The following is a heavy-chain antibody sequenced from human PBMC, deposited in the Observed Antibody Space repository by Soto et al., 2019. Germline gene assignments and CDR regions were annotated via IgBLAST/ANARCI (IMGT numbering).Heavy chain of an antibody. D-gene: IGHD3-16*01. Sequence: EVQLVESGGGLVQPGRSLRLSCAASGFTFDDYAMHWVRQAPGKGLEWVSGISWNSGSIGYADSVKGRFTISRDNAKNSLYLQMNSLRAEDTALYHCAKGGTRIPHYYFDYWGQGTLVTVSS. V-gene: IGHV3-9*01. J-gene: IGHJ4*02. CDR2: ISWNSGSI. CDR1: GFTFDDYA. CDR3: AKGGTRIPHYYFDY.